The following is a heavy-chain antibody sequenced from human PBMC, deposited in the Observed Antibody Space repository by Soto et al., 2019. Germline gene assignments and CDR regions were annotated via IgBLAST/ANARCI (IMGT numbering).Heavy chain of an antibody. Sequence: QITLKESGPPLVNPTQTLTLTCTFSGFSLSTSDVGVGWIRQPPGKALEWLAVIFWDDDKRYSPSLKNRLTISKDTSRNQVVLTMTNMDPVDTATYYCAHTKIGVAAGNRVYLLDPWGQGTLVTVSS. CDR1: GFSLSTSDVG. J-gene: IGHJ5*02. V-gene: IGHV2-5*02. D-gene: IGHD6-13*01. CDR3: AHTKIGVAAGNRVYLLDP. CDR2: IFWDDDK.